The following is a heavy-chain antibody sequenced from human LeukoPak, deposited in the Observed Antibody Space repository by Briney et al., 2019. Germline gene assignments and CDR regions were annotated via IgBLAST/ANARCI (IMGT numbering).Heavy chain of an antibody. D-gene: IGHD6-19*01. CDR2: IYNIGNT. J-gene: IGHJ4*02. CDR3: GRTVHYSSGWSPTYYFDY. CDR1: GDSISNSY. V-gene: IGHV4-59*01. Sequence: NPSETLSLTCNVFGDSISNSYWSWIRQPPGKGLEWIGHIYNIGNTNYNPSLKSRVTISEDTSKNQFSLRLSSVTAADTAVYFCGRTVHYSSGWSPTYYFDYWGQGTLVTVSS.